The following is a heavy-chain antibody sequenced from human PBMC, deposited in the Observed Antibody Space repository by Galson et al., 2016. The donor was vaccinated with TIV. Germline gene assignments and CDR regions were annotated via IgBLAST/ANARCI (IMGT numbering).Heavy chain of an antibody. V-gene: IGHV1-69*04. D-gene: IGHD6-19*01. CDR1: GGTFTNFA. CDR3: ATNIYNSAWNSWFDP. J-gene: IGHJ5*02. CDR2: IIPILGMT. Sequence: SVKVSCKASGGTFTNFAFSWVRQAPGQGLEWMGRIIPILGMTNYAQKFQGRVTISADTSTSTAYMEVSSLRSEDTAMYYCATNIYNSAWNSWFDPWGQGTLVTVSS.